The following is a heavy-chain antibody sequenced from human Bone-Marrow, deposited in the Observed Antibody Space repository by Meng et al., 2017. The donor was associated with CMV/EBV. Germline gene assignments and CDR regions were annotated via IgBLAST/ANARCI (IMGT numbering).Heavy chain of an antibody. Sequence: ASVKVSCKASGGTFSSYAISWVRQAPGQGLEWMGWMNPNSGNTGYAQKFQGRVTLTRNTSISTAYMELSDLRSEDTAVYYCARGYSYGFYYYYYGMDVWGQGTTVTVSS. CDR2: MNPNSGNT. J-gene: IGHJ6*02. CDR3: ARGYSYGFYYYYYGMDV. D-gene: IGHD5-18*01. CDR1: GGTFSSYA. V-gene: IGHV1-8*02.